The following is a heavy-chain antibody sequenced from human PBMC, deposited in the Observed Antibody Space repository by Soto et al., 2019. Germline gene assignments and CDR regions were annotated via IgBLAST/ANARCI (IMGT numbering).Heavy chain of an antibody. Sequence: QVQLVESGGGVVQPGRSLRLSCAASGFTFSSYGMHWVRQAPGKGLEWVAVISYDGSNKYYADSVKGRFTISRDNSKNTLYLQMNSLRAEDTAVYYGAKDRGRQNQYFQHWGQGTLVTVSS. J-gene: IGHJ1*01. D-gene: IGHD1-26*01. CDR2: ISYDGSNK. CDR3: AKDRGRQNQYFQH. V-gene: IGHV3-30*18. CDR1: GFTFSSYG.